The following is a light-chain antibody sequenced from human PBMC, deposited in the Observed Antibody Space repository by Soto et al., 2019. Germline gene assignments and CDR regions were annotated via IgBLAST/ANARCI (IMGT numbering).Light chain of an antibody. V-gene: IGKV1-6*01. CDR1: QGIRND. CDR3: LQDYNYPYT. Sequence: ALQMTQSPSSLSASVGDRVTITCRASQGIRNDLGWYQQKPGKAPKLLIYAASSLQSGIPSRFSGSGSGTDFTLTISSLQPEDFATYYCLQDYNYPYTFGQGTKLEIK. CDR2: AAS. J-gene: IGKJ2*01.